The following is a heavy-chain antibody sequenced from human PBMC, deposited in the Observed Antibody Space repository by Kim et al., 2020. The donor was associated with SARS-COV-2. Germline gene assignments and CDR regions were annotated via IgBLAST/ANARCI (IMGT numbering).Heavy chain of an antibody. CDR2: ISYDGSNK. Sequence: LSLTCAASGFTFRSCAIHWVRQAPGKGLEWVAVISYDGSNKNYADSVKGRFTISRDNSKNTLYLQMNSLRGEDTALYYCAGDPWSRLRGVTYSYYGMDVWGQGTTVTVSS. CDR1: GFTFRSCA. CDR3: AGDPWSRLRGVTYSYYGMDV. V-gene: IGHV3-30-3*01. J-gene: IGHJ6*02. D-gene: IGHD3-10*01.